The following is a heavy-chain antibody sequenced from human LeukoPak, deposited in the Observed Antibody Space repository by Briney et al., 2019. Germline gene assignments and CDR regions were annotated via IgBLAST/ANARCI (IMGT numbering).Heavy chain of an antibody. CDR2: INPNSGGT. CDR1: GYTFTGYY. Sequence: ASVKVSCKASGYTFTGYYMHWVRQAPGQGLEWMGRINPNSGGTNYALKFQGRVTMTRDTSISTAYMELSRLRSDDTAVYYCARQWLRDAFDIWGQGTMVTVSS. J-gene: IGHJ3*02. CDR3: ARQWLRDAFDI. D-gene: IGHD5-12*01. V-gene: IGHV1-2*06.